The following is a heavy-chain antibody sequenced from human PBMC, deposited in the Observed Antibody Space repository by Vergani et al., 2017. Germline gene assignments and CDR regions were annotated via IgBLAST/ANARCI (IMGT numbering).Heavy chain of an antibody. CDR3: AKDVGATPLYYYGMDV. CDR2: ISYDGSNK. V-gene: IGHV3-30-3*01. D-gene: IGHD5-12*01. CDR1: GFTFSSYA. J-gene: IGHJ6*02. Sequence: QVQLVESGGGVVQPGRSLRLSCAASGFTFSSYAMHWVRQAPGKGLEWVAVISYDGSNKYYADSVKGRFTISRDNAKNTLYLQMNSLRAEDTALYYCAKDVGATPLYYYGMDVWGQGTTVTVSS.